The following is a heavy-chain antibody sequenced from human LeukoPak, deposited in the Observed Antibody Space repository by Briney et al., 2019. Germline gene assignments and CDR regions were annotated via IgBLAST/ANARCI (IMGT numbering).Heavy chain of an antibody. CDR3: ARHHGGYDFWSGYYDY. V-gene: IGHV1-18*01. CDR2: ISAYNGNT. D-gene: IGHD3-3*01. CDR1: GYTFTSYG. J-gene: IGHJ4*02. Sequence: SVXVSCKASGYTFTSYGISWVRQAPGQGLEWVGWISAYNGNTNYAQKLQGRVTMTTDTSTSTAYMELRSLRSDDTALYYCARHHGGYDFWSGYYDYWGQGTLVTVSS.